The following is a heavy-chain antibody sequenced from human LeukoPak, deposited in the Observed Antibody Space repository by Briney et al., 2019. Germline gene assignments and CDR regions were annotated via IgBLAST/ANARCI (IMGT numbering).Heavy chain of an antibody. CDR1: GFSLSTSGVG. CDR2: IYWNDDK. D-gene: IGHD3-16*02. Sequence: SGPTLVKPTQTLTLTFTFSGFSLSTSGVGVGWIRQPPGKALEWLALIYWNDDKRYSPSLKSRLTITKDTSKNQVVLTMTNMDPVDTATYYCAHSLGVFGPGYFDYWGQGTLVTVSS. CDR3: AHSLGVFGPGYFDY. J-gene: IGHJ4*02. V-gene: IGHV2-5*01.